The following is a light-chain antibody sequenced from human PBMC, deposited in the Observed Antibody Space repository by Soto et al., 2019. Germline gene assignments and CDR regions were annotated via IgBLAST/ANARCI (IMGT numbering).Light chain of an antibody. Sequence: IELSQCTSSLSACVGDRVTITCRASQGINTFLAWYQQKPGKAPKLLIYAASTLQSGVPSRFSGTGSGTDFTLTISSLQPEDFATYYCQQYNSYSQTFGQGTKVDIK. CDR3: QQYNSYSQT. V-gene: IGKV1-9*01. CDR2: AAS. J-gene: IGKJ1*01. CDR1: QGINTF.